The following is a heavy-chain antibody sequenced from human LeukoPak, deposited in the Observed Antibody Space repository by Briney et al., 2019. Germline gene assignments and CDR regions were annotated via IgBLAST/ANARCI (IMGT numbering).Heavy chain of an antibody. CDR2: IYSGGST. CDR1: GFTVSINY. J-gene: IGHJ3*02. CDR3: ARAHRGTTGAFDI. V-gene: IGHV3-53*01. D-gene: IGHD4-17*01. Sequence: GGSLRLSCAASGFTVSINYMSWVRQAPGKGLEWVSVIYSGGSTYYADSVKGRFTISRDNSKNTLYLQMNSLRAEDTAVYYCARAHRGTTGAFDIWGQGTMVTVSS.